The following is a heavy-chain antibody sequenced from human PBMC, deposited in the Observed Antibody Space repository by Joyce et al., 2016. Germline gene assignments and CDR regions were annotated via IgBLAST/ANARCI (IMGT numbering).Heavy chain of an antibody. Sequence: EVQLVESGGNLVQPGGSLRLSCAASGFPFSNYWMTWVRQAPGTGLAGVANIKQDGSEKYYGDSVKGRFTISRDNASNSLSLQMTSLRVEDTAVYYCAREWPLSNGLYGYYYYYFYMDVWGKGTTVTVSS. CDR3: AREWPLSNGLYGYYYYYFYMDV. D-gene: IGHD6-25*01. J-gene: IGHJ6*03. CDR2: IKQDGSEK. CDR1: GFPFSNYW. V-gene: IGHV3-7*03.